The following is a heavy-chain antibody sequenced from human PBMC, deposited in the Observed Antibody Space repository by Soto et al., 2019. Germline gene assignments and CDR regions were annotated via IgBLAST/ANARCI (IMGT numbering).Heavy chain of an antibody. CDR1: GFTFSRDA. Sequence: AGSLRLSCAASGFTFSRDAMHWVRQAPGKGLEWVAVISYHGKKTYYADSVQGRFTISRDNSKNTLYLQMNSLGLEDTAVYYCARDEGYGSNSGWYFELWGRGTLVTVSS. V-gene: IGHV3-30*04. J-gene: IGHJ2*01. CDR2: ISYHGKKT. D-gene: IGHD2-2*01. CDR3: ARDEGYGSNSGWYFEL.